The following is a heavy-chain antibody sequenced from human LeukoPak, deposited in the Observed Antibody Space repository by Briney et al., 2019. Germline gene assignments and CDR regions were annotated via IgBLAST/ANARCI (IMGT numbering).Heavy chain of an antibody. D-gene: IGHD6-13*01. CDR1: GFTFTSSA. Sequence: GASVKVSCKASGFTFTSSAVQWVRQARGQRLEWIGWIVVGSGNTNYAQKFQEGVTITRDMSTSTAYMELSSLRSEDTAVYYCAAAAAGPQYYYYYYGMDVWGQGTTVTVSS. V-gene: IGHV1-58*01. CDR3: AAAAAGPQYYYYYYGMDV. CDR2: IVVGSGNT. J-gene: IGHJ6*02.